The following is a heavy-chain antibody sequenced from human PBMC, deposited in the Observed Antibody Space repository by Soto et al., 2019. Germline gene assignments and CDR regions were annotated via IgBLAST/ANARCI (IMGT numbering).Heavy chain of an antibody. V-gene: IGHV3-23*01. CDR3: ANSLYCSSTSCYAPYYYYVMDV. CDR1: GFTFSSYA. J-gene: IGHJ6*02. Sequence: PGGSLRLSCAASGFTFSSYAMSWVRQAPGKGLEWVSAISGSGGSTYYADSVKGRFTISRDNSKNTLYLQMNSLRAEDTAVYYCANSLYCSSTSCYAPYYYYVMDVWGQGTTVTVSS. D-gene: IGHD2-2*01. CDR2: ISGSGGST.